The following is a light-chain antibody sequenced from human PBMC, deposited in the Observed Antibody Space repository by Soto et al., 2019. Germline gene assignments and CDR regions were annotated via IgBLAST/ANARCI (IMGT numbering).Light chain of an antibody. V-gene: IGKV3-15*01. Sequence: EIVMTQSPATLSVSPGERATLSCRASQSVSSNLAWYQQKPGQAPRLLIYDASTRATGIPARFSGSGSGTEFTLTISSLPSEDFAVYYCKPYNNWPAVTFGPGTKVDLK. CDR3: KPYNNWPAVT. CDR1: QSVSSN. J-gene: IGKJ3*01. CDR2: DAS.